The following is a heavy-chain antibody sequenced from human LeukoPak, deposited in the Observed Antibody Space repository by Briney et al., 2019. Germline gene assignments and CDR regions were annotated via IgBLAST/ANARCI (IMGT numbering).Heavy chain of an antibody. D-gene: IGHD2-21*02. J-gene: IGHJ4*02. Sequence: PSETLSLTCTVSGGSISSGTYYWSWIRQPAGKGLEWIGRIYTDGRTNYNPSLKSRATISVDTSQNHFSLKLRSVTAADAAVYYCARGRGDSRRDFDYWGQGTLVTVSS. V-gene: IGHV4-61*02. CDR1: GGSISSGTYY. CDR3: ARGRGDSRRDFDY. CDR2: IYTDGRT.